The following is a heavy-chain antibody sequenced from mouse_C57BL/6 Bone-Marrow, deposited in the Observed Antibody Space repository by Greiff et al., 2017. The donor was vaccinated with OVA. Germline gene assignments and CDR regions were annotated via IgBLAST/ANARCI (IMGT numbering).Heavy chain of an antibody. Sequence: VKLQESGPGLVAPSQSLSITCTVSGFSFTSYGVSWVRQPPGKGLEWLGVIWGDGSTNYHSALISRLSISKDNSKSQVFLKLNRLQTDDTATYYCAKSLADWGQGTSVTVSS. CDR1: GFSFTSYG. V-gene: IGHV2-3*01. J-gene: IGHJ4*01. CDR3: AKSLAD. CDR2: IWGDGST.